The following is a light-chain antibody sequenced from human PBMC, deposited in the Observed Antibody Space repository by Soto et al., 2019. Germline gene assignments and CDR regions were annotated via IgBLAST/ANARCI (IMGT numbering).Light chain of an antibody. CDR1: SSNIGAGYD. Sequence: QSVLTQPPSVSGAPGQRVTISCTGSSSNIGAGYDVHWYQQLPGTAPKLLIYGNSNRPSGVPDRFSGSKSGTSASLAITGLQAEDGADYYSQSYDSSLSVYVFGTGTKVTVL. CDR3: QSYDSSLSVYV. J-gene: IGLJ1*01. V-gene: IGLV1-40*01. CDR2: GNS.